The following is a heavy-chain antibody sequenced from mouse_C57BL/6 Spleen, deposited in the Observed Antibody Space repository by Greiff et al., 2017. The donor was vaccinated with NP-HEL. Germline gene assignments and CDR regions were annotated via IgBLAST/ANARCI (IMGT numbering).Heavy chain of an antibody. Sequence: EVQLQESGAELVKPGASVKLSCTASGFNIKDYYMHWVKQRTEQGLEWIGRIDPEDGETKYVPKFQGKATITADTSSNTAYLQLSSLTSEDTAVYYCAFITTDEAYWGQGTLVTVSA. CDR3: AFITTDEAY. CDR2: IDPEDGET. V-gene: IGHV14-2*01. J-gene: IGHJ3*01. D-gene: IGHD1-1*01. CDR1: GFNIKDYY.